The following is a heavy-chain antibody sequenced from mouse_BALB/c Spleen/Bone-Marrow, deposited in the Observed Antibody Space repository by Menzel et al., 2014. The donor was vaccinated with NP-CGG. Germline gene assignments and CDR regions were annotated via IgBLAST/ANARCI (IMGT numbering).Heavy chain of an antibody. CDR1: GFTFTDYY. CDR3: ARDIGGITLDY. V-gene: IGHV7-3*02. J-gene: IGHJ2*01. Sequence: EVKLVESGGGLVQPGGSLRLSCAPSGFTFTDYYMNWVRQPPGRALEWLGFIRTKANGYTTEFSASVKGRFTISRDNSQSILYLQMNTLRAEDSATYYCARDIGGITLDYWGQGTTLTVSS. CDR2: IRTKANGYTT. D-gene: IGHD1-1*01.